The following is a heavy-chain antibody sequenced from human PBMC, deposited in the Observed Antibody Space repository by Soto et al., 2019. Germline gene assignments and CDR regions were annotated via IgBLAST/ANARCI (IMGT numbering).Heavy chain of an antibody. V-gene: IGHV4-39*01. D-gene: IGHD2-15*01. CDR3: ARVVVVAATGYDYYYGMDV. CDR2: MYRSGST. Sequence: SETLSLTCTVSGASVTSISYYWGWIRQPPGKGLEWIGSMYRSGSTYFNPSLKSRVTLSVDTSKNQFSLKLSSVTAADTAVYYCARVVVVAATGYDYYYGMDVWGQGTTVTVSS. CDR1: GASVTSISYY. J-gene: IGHJ6*02.